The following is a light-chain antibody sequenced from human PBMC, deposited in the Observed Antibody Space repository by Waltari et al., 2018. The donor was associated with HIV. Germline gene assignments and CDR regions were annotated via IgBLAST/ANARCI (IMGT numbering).Light chain of an antibody. CDR1: QDISSW. J-gene: IGKJ5*01. Sequence: DIQVTQSPSSLSASIGDRVTITCRASQDISSWLAWYPHGPGTVPKLLIFAASTLQRGVPSRFSGRGTGTDFTLTISSLQPEDFATYFCQQAHSFPITFGQGTRLDI. CDR3: QQAHSFPIT. V-gene: IGKV1D-12*01. CDR2: AAS.